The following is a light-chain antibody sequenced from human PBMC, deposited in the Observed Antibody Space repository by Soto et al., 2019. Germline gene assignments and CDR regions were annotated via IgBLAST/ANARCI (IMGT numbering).Light chain of an antibody. J-gene: IGLJ1*01. V-gene: IGLV2-8*01. CDR1: SSDFGGYNY. CDR2: EVD. Sequence: QSALTQPPSASGSPGQSVTISCTGTSSDFGGYNYVSWYQHRPGKSXKRIXYEVDERPSGVPDRFSGSKSGNTASLTVSGLQAEDEADYYCSSYVGSNNFPYVFGTGTKVTVL. CDR3: SSYVGSNNFPYV.